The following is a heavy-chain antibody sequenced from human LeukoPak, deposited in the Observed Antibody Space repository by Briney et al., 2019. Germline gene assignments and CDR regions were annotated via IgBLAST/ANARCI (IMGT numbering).Heavy chain of an antibody. CDR1: GYSFTTYW. CDR3: GRLVETLWFFDI. CDR2: IYPQDSDT. Sequence: KSGESLMISCKGSGYSFTTYWIGWVRQTPERGLEWMGIIYPQDSDTRYSPSFQGQVTISVDKSIRTAYLQWNSLRASDTAIYYCGRLVETLWFFDIWGRGTLVTVSS. V-gene: IGHV5-51*01. D-gene: IGHD5-24*01. J-gene: IGHJ2*01.